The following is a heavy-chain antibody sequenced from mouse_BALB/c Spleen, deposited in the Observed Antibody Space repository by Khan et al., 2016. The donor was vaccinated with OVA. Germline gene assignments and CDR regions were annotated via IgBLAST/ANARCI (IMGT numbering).Heavy chain of an antibody. Sequence: VQLQESGAELARPGASVKMSCKASGYTFTSYTIHWVKQRPGQGLEWIGYINPSSGYTNYNQKFRDKATLTADKSSSTAYMQLSSLTSEDFAAYYCASVGPYHGNDGAWFAYWGQGTLLTVSA. CDR1: GYTFTSYT. CDR3: ASVGPYHGNDGAWFAY. D-gene: IGHD2-9*01. V-gene: IGHV1-4*01. J-gene: IGHJ3*01. CDR2: INPSSGYT.